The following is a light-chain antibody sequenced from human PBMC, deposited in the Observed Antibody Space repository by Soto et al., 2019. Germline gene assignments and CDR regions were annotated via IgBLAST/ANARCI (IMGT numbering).Light chain of an antibody. J-gene: IGKJ4*01. CDR2: AAS. CDR3: HQTSYIPFT. Sequence: DIQMTQSPSSLSASVGDRVTITCRASQSIRSYLNWYQQKPGKAPLLMIYAASNLQSGVPSRFSGSGSGTDFTRTVSSLQPEDFATYYCHQTSYIPFTFGGGTKVEIK. V-gene: IGKV1-39*01. CDR1: QSIRSY.